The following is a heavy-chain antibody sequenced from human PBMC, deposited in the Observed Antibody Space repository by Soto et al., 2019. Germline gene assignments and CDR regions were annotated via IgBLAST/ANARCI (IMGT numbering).Heavy chain of an antibody. CDR2: IIPIFGTA. Sequence: SVKVSCKASGGTFSSYAISWVRQAPGQGLEWMGGIIPIFGTANYAQKFQGRVTITADESTSTAYMELSSLRSEDTVVYYCAREGGWGVVVTAANYYYGMDVWGQGTTVTVSS. D-gene: IGHD2-21*02. CDR3: AREGGWGVVVTAANYYYGMDV. V-gene: IGHV1-69*13. CDR1: GGTFSSYA. J-gene: IGHJ6*02.